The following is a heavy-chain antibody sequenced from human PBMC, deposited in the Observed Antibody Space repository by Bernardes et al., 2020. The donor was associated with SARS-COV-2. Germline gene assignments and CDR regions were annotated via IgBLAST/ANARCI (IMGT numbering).Heavy chain of an antibody. J-gene: IGHJ4*02. CDR1: GYTLTALS. CDR2: FDPEDGET. V-gene: IGHV1-24*01. CDR3: ATSVLLWFRDTYYFDY. Sequence: ASVKVSCKVSGYTLTALSMHWVRQAPGKGLEWMGGFDPEDGETIYAQKFQGRVTMTEDTSTDTAYMELSSLRSEDTAVYYCATSVLLWFRDTYYFDYWGQGTLVTVSS. D-gene: IGHD3-10*01.